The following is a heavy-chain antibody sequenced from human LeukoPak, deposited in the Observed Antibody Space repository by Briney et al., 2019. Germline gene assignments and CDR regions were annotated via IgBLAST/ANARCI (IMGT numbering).Heavy chain of an antibody. CDR1: GFTFSSYE. Sequence: GGSLRLSCAASGFTFSSYEMHWVRQAPGKGLEWISYISSSGSTIYYADSVKGRFTISRDNAKNSLYLQMNSLRAEDTAVYYCARDRAPYRATEDYWGQGTLVTVSS. V-gene: IGHV3-48*03. CDR2: ISSSGSTI. CDR3: ARDRAPYRATEDY. J-gene: IGHJ4*02. D-gene: IGHD1-26*01.